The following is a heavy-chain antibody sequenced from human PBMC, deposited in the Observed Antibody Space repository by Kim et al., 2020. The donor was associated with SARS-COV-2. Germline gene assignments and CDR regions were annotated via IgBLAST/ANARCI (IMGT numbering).Heavy chain of an antibody. V-gene: IGHV3-11*01. D-gene: IGHD5-18*01. CDR2: ISTRGESI. J-gene: IGHJ4*02. CDR1: GLSFSDSY. CDR3: ARSGNSYNAFCI. Sequence: GGSLRLSCAASGLSFSDSYMSWVRQAPGKGLEWLSFISTRGESIFYADSVEGRFTISRDNAKNSLYLQMNYLRDEDTAVYYCARSGNSYNAFCICGQG.